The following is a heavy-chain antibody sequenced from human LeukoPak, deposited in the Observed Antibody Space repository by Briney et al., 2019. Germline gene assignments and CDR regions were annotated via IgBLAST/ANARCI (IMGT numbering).Heavy chain of an antibody. D-gene: IGHD3-10*01. CDR3: APSGYYGSGSYPSSDY. J-gene: IGHJ4*02. CDR2: IIPIFGTA. V-gene: IGHV1-69*06. Sequence: SVKVSCKASGGTFSSYAISWVRQAPGQGLEWMGGIIPIFGTANYAQKFQGRVTITADKSTSTAYMELSSLRSEDTAVYYCAPSGYYGSGSYPSSDYWGQGTLVTVSS. CDR1: GGTFSSYA.